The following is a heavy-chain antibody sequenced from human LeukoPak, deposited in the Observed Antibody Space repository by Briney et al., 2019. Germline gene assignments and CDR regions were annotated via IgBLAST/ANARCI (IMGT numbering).Heavy chain of an antibody. CDR2: IYPDDSGT. D-gene: IGHD3-16*01. Sequence: GESLKISCEASAYSFTNYWIGWVRQMPGKGLEWMGVIYPDDSGTRYSPSFQGQVTMSVDKSISTAYLQWNSLKASDTAIYYCARQRATWGGGDFWGQGTLVTVSS. V-gene: IGHV5-51*01. J-gene: IGHJ4*02. CDR1: AYSFTNYW. CDR3: ARQRATWGGGDF.